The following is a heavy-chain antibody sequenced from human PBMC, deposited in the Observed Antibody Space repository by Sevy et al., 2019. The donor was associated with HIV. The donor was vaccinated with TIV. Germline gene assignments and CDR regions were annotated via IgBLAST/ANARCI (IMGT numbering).Heavy chain of an antibody. CDR2: IYPGDSDT. D-gene: IGHD6-19*01. Sequence: GESLMISCKGSGYSFTSYWIGWVRQMPGKGLEWMGIIYPGDSDTRYSPSFQGQVTISADKSISTAYLQWSGLKASDTAMYYCARQNPTPGVAVSGDFDYWGQGTLVTVSS. CDR1: GYSFTSYW. V-gene: IGHV5-51*01. J-gene: IGHJ4*02. CDR3: ARQNPTPGVAVSGDFDY.